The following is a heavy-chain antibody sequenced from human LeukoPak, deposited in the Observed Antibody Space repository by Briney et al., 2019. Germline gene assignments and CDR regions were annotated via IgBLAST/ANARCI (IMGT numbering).Heavy chain of an antibody. D-gene: IGHD6-19*01. V-gene: IGHV1-69*06. CDR2: IIPIFGTA. CDR1: GGTFSSYA. Sequence: ASVKVSCKASGGTFSSYAISWVRQAPGQGLEWMGGIIPIFGTANYAQKFQGRVTITADKSTSTAYMELSSLRSEDTAVYYCARDRSLKQWLGHWGQGTLVTVSS. CDR3: ARDRSLKQWLGH. J-gene: IGHJ4*02.